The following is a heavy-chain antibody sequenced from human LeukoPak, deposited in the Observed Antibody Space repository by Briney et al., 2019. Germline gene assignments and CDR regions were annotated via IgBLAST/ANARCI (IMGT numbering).Heavy chain of an antibody. CDR1: GFTFSSYS. J-gene: IGHJ4*02. Sequence: GGSLRLSCAASGFTFSSYSMNWVRQAPGKGLEWVSYISSSGSTIYYADSVKGRFTISRDNAKNSLYLQMNSLRAEDTAVYYCARGSGSYYNFDYWGQGTLVTVSS. V-gene: IGHV3-48*04. CDR2: ISSSGSTI. CDR3: ARGSGSYYNFDY. D-gene: IGHD1-26*01.